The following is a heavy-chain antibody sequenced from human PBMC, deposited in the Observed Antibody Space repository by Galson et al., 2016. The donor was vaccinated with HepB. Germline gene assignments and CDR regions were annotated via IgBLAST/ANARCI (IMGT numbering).Heavy chain of an antibody. Sequence: SLRLSCAASGFTFSSYAMHWVRQATGKGLEWVSAIGTVGDTVYSGSVRGRFTISRENAKNFLYLQMNNLRAGDTAVYYCTREVPQRTFDYWGQGTLVTVSS. CDR2: IGTVGDT. J-gene: IGHJ4*02. V-gene: IGHV3-13*04. CDR1: GFTFSSYA. D-gene: IGHD3/OR15-3a*01. CDR3: TREVPQRTFDY.